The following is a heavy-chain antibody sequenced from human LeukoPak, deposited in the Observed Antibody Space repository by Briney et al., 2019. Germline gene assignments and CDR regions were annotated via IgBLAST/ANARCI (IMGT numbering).Heavy chain of an antibody. CDR1: GFTFRNYA. D-gene: IGHD3-10*01. Sequence: GGSLRLSCAASGFTFRNYAMHWVRQAPGKGLEWVAVISKDGTNKYYSDSVKGRFTISRDNSKNTLSLQMDSLRAGDTAVYYCARDPYYSSGTYPDYWGQGTLVTVSS. J-gene: IGHJ4*02. CDR2: ISKDGTNK. V-gene: IGHV3-30*04. CDR3: ARDPYYSSGTYPDY.